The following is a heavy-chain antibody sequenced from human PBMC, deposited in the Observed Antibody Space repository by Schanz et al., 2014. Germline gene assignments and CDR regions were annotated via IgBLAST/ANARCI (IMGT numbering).Heavy chain of an antibody. V-gene: IGHV3-33*08. CDR2: INSDGTKR. D-gene: IGHD2-21*01. Sequence: EQLVESGGGLVQPGGSLRLSCAASGFTLSSYGMHWVRQAPGKGLEWVAFINSDGTKRFYADSVKSRFTISRDNSRNTLNLQMNSLRAEDTAVYYCARDGYSVVVISPTESFDIWGQGTMVTVSP. J-gene: IGHJ3*02. CDR1: GFTLSSYG. CDR3: ARDGYSVVVISPTESFDI.